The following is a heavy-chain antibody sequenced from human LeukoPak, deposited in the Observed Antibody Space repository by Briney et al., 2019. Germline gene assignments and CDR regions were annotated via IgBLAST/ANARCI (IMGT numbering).Heavy chain of an antibody. J-gene: IGHJ3*01. V-gene: IGHV3-23*01. CDR3: AKAEYCSSTTCYAFDV. CDR1: GFTFSSFA. CDR2: ISGRGDGT. Sequence: GGSLRLSCAASGFTFSSFAISWVRQGPGKGLEWVASISGRGDGTSYADSVKSRFTISRDNTKNTLYLKMNRLRAEDTAVYYCAKAEYCSSTTCYAFDVWGQGTMVTVSS. D-gene: IGHD2-2*01.